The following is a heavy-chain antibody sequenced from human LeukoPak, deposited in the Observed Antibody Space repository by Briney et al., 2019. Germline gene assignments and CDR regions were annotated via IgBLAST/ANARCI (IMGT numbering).Heavy chain of an antibody. Sequence: GGSLRLSCAASGFTFSNAWMSWVRQAPGKGLEWVGRIKSKTDGGTTDYAAPVKGRFTISRDDSKNTLYLQMNSLKTDDTAVYYCTTTAPYSSSWYTAFDIWGQGTMVTVSS. CDR1: GFTFSNAW. CDR2: IKSKTDGGTT. CDR3: TTTAPYSSSWYTAFDI. V-gene: IGHV3-15*01. J-gene: IGHJ3*02. D-gene: IGHD6-13*01.